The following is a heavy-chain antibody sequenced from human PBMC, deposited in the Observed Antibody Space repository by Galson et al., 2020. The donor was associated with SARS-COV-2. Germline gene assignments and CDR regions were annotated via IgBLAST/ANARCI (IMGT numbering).Heavy chain of an antibody. CDR1: GFSLSTSGMC. J-gene: IGHJ2*01. D-gene: IGHD1-1*01. Sequence: ESGPTLVKPTQTLTLTCTFSGFSLSTSGMCVSWIRQSPGKALEWLARIDWDDDKFYSTSLKTRLTISKDTSKNQVVLTMTNMDPVDTATYYCARIRPKVFCTTYWYFDLWCRGTLVTVSS. CDR3: ARIRPKVFCTTYWYFDL. CDR2: IDWDDDK. V-gene: IGHV2-70*17.